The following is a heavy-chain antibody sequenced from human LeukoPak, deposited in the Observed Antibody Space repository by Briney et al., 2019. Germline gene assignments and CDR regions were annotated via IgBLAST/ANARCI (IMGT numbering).Heavy chain of an antibody. Sequence: GGSLRLSCAASGFTFSSYSMNWVRRAPGKGLEWVSSISSSSSYIYYADSVKGRFTISRDNAKNSLYLQMNSLRAEDTAVYYCARSGHGGNSIAFDIWGQGTMVTVSS. CDR3: ARSGHGGNSIAFDI. J-gene: IGHJ3*02. V-gene: IGHV3-21*01. CDR2: ISSSSSYI. D-gene: IGHD4-23*01. CDR1: GFTFSSYS.